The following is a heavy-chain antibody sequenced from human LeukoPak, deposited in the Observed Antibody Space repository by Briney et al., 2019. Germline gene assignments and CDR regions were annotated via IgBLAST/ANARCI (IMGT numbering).Heavy chain of an antibody. CDR3: VKDIQLST. V-gene: IGHV3-23*01. J-gene: IGHJ3*01. CDR1: GFTFSTYA. Sequence: GGSLRLSCAASGFTFSTYAISWVRQAPGKGLEWVSGSGNGDNTYYADSVKGRFTISRDNFNHTLSLQMNSLRVEDTAIYYRVKDIQLSTWGLGTMVTVSS. CDR2: SGNGDNT. D-gene: IGHD5-24*01.